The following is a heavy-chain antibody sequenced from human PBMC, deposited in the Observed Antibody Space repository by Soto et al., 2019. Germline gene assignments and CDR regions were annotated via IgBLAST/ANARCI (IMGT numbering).Heavy chain of an antibody. CDR3: ARVGPDCSGGRCYPLASMIRTGMDV. D-gene: IGHD2-15*01. V-gene: IGHV3-30-3*01. Sequence: ESGGGVVQPGRSLRLSCAASGFTFSSDALHWVRQAPGKGLEWGAVISYDGSNKYYADSVKGRFTISRDNSKNTLYLQMNRLRAEDKAVYYGARVGPDCSGGRCYPLASMIRTGMDVWGQGTTVTVSS. J-gene: IGHJ6*02. CDR2: ISYDGSNK. CDR1: GFTFSSDA.